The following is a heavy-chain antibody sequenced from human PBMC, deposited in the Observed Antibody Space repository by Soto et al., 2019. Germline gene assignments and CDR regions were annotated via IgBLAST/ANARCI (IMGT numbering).Heavy chain of an antibody. J-gene: IGHJ4*02. V-gene: IGHV3-30*18. CDR1: GFTFSSYG. Sequence: PGGSLRLSCAASGFTFSSYGMHWVRQAPGKGLEWVAVISYDGSNKYYADSVKGRITISRDNSKNTLYLQMNSLRAEDTAVYYCAKDLGGGFDYWGQGTLVTVYS. CDR3: AKDLGGGFDY. D-gene: IGHD2-15*01. CDR2: ISYDGSNK.